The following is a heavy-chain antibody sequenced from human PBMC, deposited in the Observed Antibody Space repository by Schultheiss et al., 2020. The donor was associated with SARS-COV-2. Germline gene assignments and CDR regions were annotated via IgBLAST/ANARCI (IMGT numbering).Heavy chain of an antibody. CDR3: ARDLKHVTIFGVVIHPYYYGMDV. D-gene: IGHD3-3*01. Sequence: ASVKVSCKASGGTFSSYAISWVRQAPGQGLEWMGWISAYNGNTNYAQKLQGRVTMTTDTSTSTAYMELSSLRSEDTAVYYCARDLKHVTIFGVVIHPYYYGMDVWGQGTTVTVSS. J-gene: IGHJ6*02. CDR2: ISAYNGNT. V-gene: IGHV1-18*01. CDR1: GGTFSSYA.